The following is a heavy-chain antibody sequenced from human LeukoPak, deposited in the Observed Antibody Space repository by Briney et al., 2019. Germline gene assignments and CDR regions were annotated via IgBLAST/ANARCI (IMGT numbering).Heavy chain of an antibody. CDR2: INNDGSAT. J-gene: IGHJ6*02. V-gene: IGHV3-43*02. D-gene: IGHD1-26*01. CDR1: GFTFHAYA. CDR3: ATWAFYHSLDV. Sequence: GGSLRLSCEASGFTFHAYAMHWVRQAPGKGLEWVSLINNDGSATYYADSVKGRFTISRDNSKNSLYLQMNGLRSEDPALYYCATWAFYHSLDVWGQGTTVTVSS.